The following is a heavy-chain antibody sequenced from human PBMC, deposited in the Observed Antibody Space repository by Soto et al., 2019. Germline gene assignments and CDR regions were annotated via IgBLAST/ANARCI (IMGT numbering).Heavy chain of an antibody. CDR1: GYTFTSYA. J-gene: IGHJ4*02. V-gene: IGHV1-3*01. Sequence: QVQLVQSGAEVKKPGASVKVSCKASGYTFTSYAMHWVRQAPGQRLEWMGWINAGNGNTKQSQKFQGRVTITRDTSASTAYMDLSSLRSEDTAVYYCARSAPPIDYWGQGTLVTVSS. CDR3: ARSAPPIDY. CDR2: INAGNGNT.